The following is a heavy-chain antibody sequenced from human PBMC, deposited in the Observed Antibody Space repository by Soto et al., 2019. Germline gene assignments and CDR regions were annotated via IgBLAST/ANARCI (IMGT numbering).Heavy chain of an antibody. V-gene: IGHV1-69*13. Sequence: RASVKVSCKASGGTFSSYAISWVRQAPGQGLEWMGGIIPIFGTANYAQKFQGRVTITADESTSTAYMGLSSLRSEDTAVYYCARAYCTNGVCYTPRGYYYYGMDVWGQGTTVTVSS. D-gene: IGHD2-8*01. J-gene: IGHJ6*02. CDR3: ARAYCTNGVCYTPRGYYYYGMDV. CDR2: IIPIFGTA. CDR1: GGTFSSYA.